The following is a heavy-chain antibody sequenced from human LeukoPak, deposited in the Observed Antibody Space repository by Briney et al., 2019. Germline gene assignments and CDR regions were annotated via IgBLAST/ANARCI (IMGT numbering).Heavy chain of an antibody. V-gene: IGHV1-18*04. CDR3: ARRVSNWFDP. CDR1: GYTFTSYN. J-gene: IGHJ5*02. Sequence: ASLKVSCKASGYTFTSYNIIWVRQAPGQGLEWMAWIGPYNGNTNYAQNLQGRVTLTLDTSTTTAYMELRSLRSDDTAVYYCARRVSNWFDPWGQGTLVTVSS. CDR2: IGPYNGNT.